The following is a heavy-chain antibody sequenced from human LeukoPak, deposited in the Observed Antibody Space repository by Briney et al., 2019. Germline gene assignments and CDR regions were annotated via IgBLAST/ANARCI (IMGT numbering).Heavy chain of an antibody. D-gene: IGHD6-6*01. CDR1: GFTVSSNY. CDR3: ARSILEYSSSSADY. Sequence: GGSLRLSCAVSGFTVSSNYMNWVRQAPGKGLEWVSVIYSADTTHYAESVKGRFTISRDNSKNTLYLQMNSLRAEDTAVYYCARSILEYSSSSADYWGQGTLVTVSS. CDR2: IYSADTT. J-gene: IGHJ4*02. V-gene: IGHV3-66*01.